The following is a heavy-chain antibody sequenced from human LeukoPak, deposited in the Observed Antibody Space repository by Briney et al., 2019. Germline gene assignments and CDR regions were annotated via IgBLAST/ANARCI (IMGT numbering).Heavy chain of an antibody. CDR3: AGYSSSWYQSYFDY. V-gene: IGHV4-39*07. CDR1: GCSISRSSYY. Sequence: SETLSLTCTVSGCSISRSSYYWGWIRQPPGKGLEWIGSIYYSGSAYYNPSLKSRVTMSVDTSKNQFSLKLSSVTAADTAVYYCAGYSSSWYQSYFDYWGQGTLVTVSS. D-gene: IGHD6-13*01. J-gene: IGHJ4*02. CDR2: IYYSGSA.